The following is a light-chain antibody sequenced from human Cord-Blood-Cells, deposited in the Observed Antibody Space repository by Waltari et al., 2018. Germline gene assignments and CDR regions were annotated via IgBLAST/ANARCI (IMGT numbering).Light chain of an antibody. Sequence: DIQMTQSPSSLSASVGDRVTITCRASQSIISYLNWYQQKPGQAPKLLIYAAYSLQSGVPSRFSGSGSGTDFTLTISSLQPEDFATYYCQQSYSTPRTFGQGTKVEIK. CDR3: QQSYSTPRT. CDR2: AAY. CDR1: QSIISY. V-gene: IGKV1-39*01. J-gene: IGKJ1*01.